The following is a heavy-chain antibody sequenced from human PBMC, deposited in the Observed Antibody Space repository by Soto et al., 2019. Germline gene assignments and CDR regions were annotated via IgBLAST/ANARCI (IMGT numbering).Heavy chain of an antibody. D-gene: IGHD5-12*01. J-gene: IGHJ4*02. CDR1: GFTFSDYA. CDR3: AKVKTWTYLDY. Sequence: AGSLRLSFAASGFTFSDYAMSWVRQAPGTGLEWVSTISGSGGSTYYADSVKGLFTISRDNSKNTLYLQMNSLRAEDTAVYYCAKVKTWTYLDYWGQGTLVTVSS. CDR2: ISGSGGST. V-gene: IGHV3-23*01.